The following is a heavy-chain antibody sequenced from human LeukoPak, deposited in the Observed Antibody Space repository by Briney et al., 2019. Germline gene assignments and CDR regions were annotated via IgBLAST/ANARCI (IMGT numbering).Heavy chain of an antibody. CDR1: GFTFSNYN. J-gene: IGHJ4*02. CDR2: ISDSGGST. D-gene: IGHD3-16*01. CDR3: AKGVAGWGKNYFDH. Sequence: GGSLRLSCTASGFTFSNYNMNWVRQAPGKGLEWVSGISDSGGSTYYADSVKGRFTISRDNSKNTLYLQMSSLRAEDTAVYYCAKGVAGWGKNYFDHWGQGTLVTVSS. V-gene: IGHV3-23*01.